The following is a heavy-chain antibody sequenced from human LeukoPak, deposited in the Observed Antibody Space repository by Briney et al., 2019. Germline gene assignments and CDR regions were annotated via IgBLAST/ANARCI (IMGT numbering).Heavy chain of an antibody. D-gene: IGHD7-27*01. CDR2: IYSGGST. CDR1: GFNVSRNY. Sequence: GGSLRLACAASGFNVSRNYMSWVRQAPEKGLEWVSVIYSGGSTYYADSVKGRLIICRDNSKNTVYLQMNSLRAEDTAVYYCARDLPRGNWEYWGQGTLVSVSS. J-gene: IGHJ4*02. CDR3: ARDLPRGNWEY. V-gene: IGHV3-53*01.